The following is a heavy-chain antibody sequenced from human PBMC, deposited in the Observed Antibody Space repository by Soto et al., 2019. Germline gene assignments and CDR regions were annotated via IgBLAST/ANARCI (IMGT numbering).Heavy chain of an antibody. CDR2: MNPHSGHT. J-gene: IGHJ5*02. D-gene: IGHD2-2*01. Sequence: GTSVKVSCKASGDSFTSHDINWMRQATGQGLEWMGWMNPHSGHTNYAQKFQGRVTMTRDTSISTAYMELTSLRSEDTAVYYCASDMSTTWGQGTLVTVSS. CDR3: ASDMSTT. V-gene: IGHV1-8*01. CDR1: GDSFTSHD.